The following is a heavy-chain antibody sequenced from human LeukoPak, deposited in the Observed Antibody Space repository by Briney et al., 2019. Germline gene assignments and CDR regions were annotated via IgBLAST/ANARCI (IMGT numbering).Heavy chain of an antibody. V-gene: IGHV4-34*01. D-gene: IGHD6-13*01. Sequence: SETLSLTCAVYGGSFSGYYWSWIRQPPGKGLEWIGEINHSGSTNYNPSLKSRVTISVDTSKNQFSLKLSSVTAADTAVYYCARRRSSWLTAYYFDYWGQGTLVTVSS. CDR3: ARRRSSWLTAYYFDY. CDR1: GGSFSGYY. J-gene: IGHJ4*02. CDR2: INHSGST.